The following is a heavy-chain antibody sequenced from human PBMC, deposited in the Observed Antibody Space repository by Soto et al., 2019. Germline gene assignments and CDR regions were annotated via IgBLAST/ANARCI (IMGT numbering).Heavy chain of an antibody. J-gene: IGHJ6*03. CDR3: AAYSGYDYYYYYYMDV. Sequence: ASVKVSCKASGFTFTSSAVQWVRQARGQRLEWIGWIVVGSGNTNYAQKFQERVTITRDMSTSTAYMELSSLRSEDTAVYYCAAYSGYDYYYYYYMDVWGKGTTVTVSS. V-gene: IGHV1-58*01. CDR2: IVVGSGNT. CDR1: GFTFTSSA. D-gene: IGHD5-12*01.